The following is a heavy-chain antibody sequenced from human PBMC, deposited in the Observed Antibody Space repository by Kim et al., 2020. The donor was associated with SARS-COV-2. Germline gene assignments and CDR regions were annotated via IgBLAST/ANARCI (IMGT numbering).Heavy chain of an antibody. V-gene: IGHV3-15*01. CDR2: IKSKTDGGTT. D-gene: IGHD3-3*01. J-gene: IGHJ3*02. Sequence: GALRLSCAASGFTFSNAWMNWVRQAPGKGLEWVGRIKSKTDGGTTDYAAPVKGRFIISRDDSKNTLYLQMNSLKTEDTAVYYCTTGRDGVVNDAFDIWGQGTMVTVSS. CDR3: TTGRDGVVNDAFDI. CDR1: GFTFSNAW.